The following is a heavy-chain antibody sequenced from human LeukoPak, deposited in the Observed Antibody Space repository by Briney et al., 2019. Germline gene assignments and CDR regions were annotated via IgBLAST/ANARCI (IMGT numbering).Heavy chain of an antibody. CDR2: ISSSGSML. CDR3: ENGGSSRGLYYYIDV. Sequence: LAGGSLRLSCAASGFTFSSYSMNWVRQAPGKGLEWVSYISSSGSMLHYADSVEGRFTISRDNAKNSLYLQMSSLRAEDTAVYYCENGGSSRGLYYYIDVWGKGTTVTVSS. CDR1: GFTFSSYS. V-gene: IGHV3-48*04. J-gene: IGHJ6*03. D-gene: IGHD6-13*01.